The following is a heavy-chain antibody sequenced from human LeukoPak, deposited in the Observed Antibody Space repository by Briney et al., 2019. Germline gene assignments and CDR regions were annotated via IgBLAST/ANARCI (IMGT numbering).Heavy chain of an antibody. CDR3: AREATLDWFDP. V-gene: IGHV4-61*02. CDR1: GGSICSGSYY. Sequence: SETLSLTCTVSGGSICSGSYYWSWIRQPAGKGLEWIGRIYTSGSTNYNPSLKSRVTISVDTSKNQFSLKLSSVTAADTAVYYCAREATLDWFDPWGQGTLVTVSS. CDR2: IYTSGST. D-gene: IGHD2-15*01. J-gene: IGHJ5*02.